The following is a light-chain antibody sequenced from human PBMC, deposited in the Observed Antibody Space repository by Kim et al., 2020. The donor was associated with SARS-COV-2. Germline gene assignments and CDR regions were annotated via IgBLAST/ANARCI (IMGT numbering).Light chain of an antibody. CDR1: LSVRIY. CDR3: QQRSNWPLT. J-gene: IGKJ4*01. CDR2: DAS. V-gene: IGKV3-11*01. Sequence: SFAAAEHAPLSCRSSLSVRIYLAWYQQRPGQAPRLLIYDASNRATGIPPRFSGSGSGTDFTLTISSLEPEDFAIYYSQQRSNWPLTLGGGTKVEL.